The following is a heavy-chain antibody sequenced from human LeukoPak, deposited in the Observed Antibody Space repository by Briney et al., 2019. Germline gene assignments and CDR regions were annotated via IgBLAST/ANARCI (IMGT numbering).Heavy chain of an antibody. Sequence: GGSLRLSCAASGFTFSSYAMSWVRQAPGKGLEWVSAISGRDDSTYYADSVKGRFTISRDNSKNTLYLQMNSLRAEDTAVYYCARDWGDSSGYFLYYFDYWGQGTLVTVSS. CDR1: GFTFSSYA. CDR3: ARDWGDSSGYFLYYFDY. J-gene: IGHJ4*02. V-gene: IGHV3-23*01. CDR2: ISGRDDST. D-gene: IGHD3-22*01.